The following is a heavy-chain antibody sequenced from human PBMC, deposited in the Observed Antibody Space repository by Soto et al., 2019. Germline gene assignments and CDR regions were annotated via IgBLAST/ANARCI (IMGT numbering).Heavy chain of an antibody. D-gene: IGHD5-12*01. J-gene: IGHJ4*02. CDR2: FYYTGST. Sequence: PSETLSLTCTVSGGSVNSEHYYWNWIRQPPGKGLEWIGYFYYTGSTNYNPSLESRLTMSVDMSKSHFSLRLSSVTAADTAVYYCAGGTDGKKVAYWGQGTLVTVSS. V-gene: IGHV4-61*03. CDR1: GGSVNSEHYY. CDR3: AGGTDGKKVAY.